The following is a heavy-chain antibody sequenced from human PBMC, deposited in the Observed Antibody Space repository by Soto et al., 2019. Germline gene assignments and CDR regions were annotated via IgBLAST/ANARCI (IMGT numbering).Heavy chain of an antibody. D-gene: IGHD4-4*01. CDR1: GFTVSSNY. CDR2: IYSGGST. CDR3: ARDLYSNDYYYYYGMDV. J-gene: IGHJ6*02. V-gene: IGHV3-53*01. Sequence: PGGSLRLSCAASGFTVSSNYMSWVRQAPGKGLEWVSVIYSGGSTYYADSVKGRFTISRDNSKNTLYLQMNSLRAEDTAVYYCARDLYSNDYYYYYGMDVWGQGTTVTVSS.